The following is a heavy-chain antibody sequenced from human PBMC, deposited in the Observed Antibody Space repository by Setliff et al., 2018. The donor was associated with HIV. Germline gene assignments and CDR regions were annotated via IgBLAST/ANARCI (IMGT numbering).Heavy chain of an antibody. CDR2: THYSGSS. CDR1: GGFISNHY. Sequence: SETLSLTCTISGGFISNHYWNWIRQPPGKGLEWIGSTHYSGSSCYSPSLKSRVTISLDTSKSQFSLKLSSMTAADTAVYYCARDVGLCGVDCWPYFYFDLWGRGNLVTVSS. J-gene: IGHJ2*01. D-gene: IGHD2-21*02. V-gene: IGHV4-59*11. CDR3: ARDVGLCGVDCWPYFYFDL.